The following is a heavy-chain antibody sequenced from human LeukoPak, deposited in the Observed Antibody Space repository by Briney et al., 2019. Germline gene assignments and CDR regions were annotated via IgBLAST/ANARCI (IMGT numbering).Heavy chain of an antibody. CDR3: AKAVAGHDWFDP. CDR2: TYYRSKWYN. J-gene: IGHJ5*02. V-gene: IGHV6-1*01. Sequence: SQTLSLTLAISGDSDSNNRAPWKWIRQSPSRGLEWLGRTYYRSKWYNEYAVSVKSRITINPDTSKNLFSLQLNSVTPEDTAVYYCAKAVAGHDWFDPWGQGILVTVSS. D-gene: IGHD6-19*01. CDR1: GDSDSNNRAP.